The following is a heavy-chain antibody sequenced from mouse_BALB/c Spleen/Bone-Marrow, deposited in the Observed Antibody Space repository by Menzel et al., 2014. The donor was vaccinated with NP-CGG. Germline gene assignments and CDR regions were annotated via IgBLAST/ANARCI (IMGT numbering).Heavy chain of an antibody. D-gene: IGHD2-3*01. Sequence: VQLQQSGAELVKPGAPVKLSCKASGYTFTSYWMNWVKQRPGRGLEWIGRIDPSGSETHYNQKFKDKATLTVDKSSSTAYIQLSSLTSEDSAVYYCARSHGYYPYWYFDVWGAGTTVTVSS. CDR3: ARSHGYYPYWYFDV. CDR1: GYTFTSYW. V-gene: IGHV1-69*02. CDR2: IDPSGSET. J-gene: IGHJ1*01.